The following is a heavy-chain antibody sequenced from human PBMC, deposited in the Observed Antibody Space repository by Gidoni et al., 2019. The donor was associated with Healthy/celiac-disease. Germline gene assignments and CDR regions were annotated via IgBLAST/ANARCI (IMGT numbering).Heavy chain of an antibody. CDR1: GFTFSSYA. D-gene: IGHD6-13*01. CDR2: ISGSGGST. J-gene: IGHJ6*02. Sequence: EVQLLESGGGLVQPGGSLRLSCAASGFTFSSYAMSWVRQAPGKGLELVSAISGSGGSTYYADSVKGRFTSSRDNSKNTLYLQMNSLRAEDTAVYYCAKGSEQQLAPYYYYYYGMDVWGQGTTVTVSS. V-gene: IGHV3-23*01. CDR3: AKGSEQQLAPYYYYYYGMDV.